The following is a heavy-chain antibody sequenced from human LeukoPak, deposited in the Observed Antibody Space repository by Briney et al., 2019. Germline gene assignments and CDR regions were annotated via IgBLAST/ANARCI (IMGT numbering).Heavy chain of an antibody. V-gene: IGHV3-30*02. J-gene: IGHJ4*02. CDR3: ARAAYYYDSSGYPFDY. Sequence: GGSLRLSCAASGFTFSSYGMHWVRQAPGKGLEWVSFIRYDGSNKYYADSVKGRFIISRDNSKNTLYLQMSSVRAEDTAVYYCARAAYYYDSSGYPFDYWGQGTLVTVSS. D-gene: IGHD3-22*01. CDR2: IRYDGSNK. CDR1: GFTFSSYG.